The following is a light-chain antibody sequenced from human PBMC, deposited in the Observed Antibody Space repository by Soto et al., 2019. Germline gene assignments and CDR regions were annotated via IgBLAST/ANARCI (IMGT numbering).Light chain of an antibody. CDR1: SSDVGGYNY. V-gene: IGLV2-8*01. CDR3: SSYAASNTLAV. Sequence: QAVVTQPPSASGSPGQSVTISCIGTSSDVGGYNYVSWYQQHPGKAPKLMIYEVSKRPSGVPDRFSGSKSGNTASLTVSGLQAEDEADYYCSSYAASNTLAVFGGGTKLTVL. J-gene: IGLJ2*01. CDR2: EVS.